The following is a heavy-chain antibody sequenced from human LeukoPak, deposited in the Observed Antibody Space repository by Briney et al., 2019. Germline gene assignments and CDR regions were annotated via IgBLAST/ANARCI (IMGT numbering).Heavy chain of an antibody. J-gene: IGHJ6*02. V-gene: IGHV3-21*01. D-gene: IGHD4-11*01. Sequence: PGGSLRLSCAASGFTFSSYSMNWVRQAPGKGLEWVSSISSSSSYIYYADSVKGRFTISRDNAKNSLYLQMNSLRAEDTAAYYCARDNYGSDYYYGMDVWGQGTTVTVSS. CDR2: ISSSSSYI. CDR3: ARDNYGSDYYYGMDV. CDR1: GFTFSSYS.